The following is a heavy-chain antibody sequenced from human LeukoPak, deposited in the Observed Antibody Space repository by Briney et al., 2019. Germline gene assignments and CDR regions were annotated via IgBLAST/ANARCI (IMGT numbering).Heavy chain of an antibody. J-gene: IGHJ4*02. V-gene: IGHV3-30-3*01. CDR3: ARDRDSSGYYLGYFDY. CDR2: ISYDGSNK. Sequence: GGSLRLSCAASGFTFSSYAMHWVRQAPGKGLEWVAVISYDGSNKYYADSVKGRFTISRDNSKNTLYLQMNSLRAEDTAVYYRARDRDSSGYYLGYFDYWGQGTLVTVSS. D-gene: IGHD3-22*01. CDR1: GFTFSSYA.